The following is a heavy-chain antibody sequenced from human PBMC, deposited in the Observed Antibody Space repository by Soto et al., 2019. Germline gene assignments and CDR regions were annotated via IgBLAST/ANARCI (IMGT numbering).Heavy chain of an antibody. CDR2: ISAYNGNT. CDR1: GYTFTSYG. CDR3: ARDASGTQRGPGAMFDP. J-gene: IGHJ5*02. V-gene: IGHV1-18*01. Sequence: RASVKVSCKASGYTFTSYGISWVRQAPGQGLEWMGWISAYNGNTNYAQKLQGRVTMTTDTSTSTAYMELRSLRSDDTAVYYCARDASGTQRGPGAMFDPWGQGTLVTVSS. D-gene: IGHD1-26*01.